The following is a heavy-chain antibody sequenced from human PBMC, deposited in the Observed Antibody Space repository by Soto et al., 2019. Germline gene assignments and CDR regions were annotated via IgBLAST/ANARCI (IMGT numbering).Heavy chain of an antibody. CDR1: GGSVRSGDNY. D-gene: IGHD1-26*01. J-gene: IGHJ4*02. CDR2: IYYRGST. V-gene: IGHV4-30-4*01. Sequence: TLSLTCTVSGGSVRSGDNYWSWIRQTPGKGLEWIGYIYYRGSTYYNQSLKSRVTISVDTSMNQFSLTLTSVTAADTAVYYCARDPARGGGSYLGYFDYWGQGTPVTVS. CDR3: ARDPARGGGSYLGYFDY.